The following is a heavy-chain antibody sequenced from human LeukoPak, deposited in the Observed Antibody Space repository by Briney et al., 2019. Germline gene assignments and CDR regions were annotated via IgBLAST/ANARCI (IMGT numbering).Heavy chain of an antibody. CDR2: ISSSSRDI. CDR3: ARQAGYGPFDY. CDR1: GFTFSSYS. V-gene: IGHV3-21*01. J-gene: IGHJ4*02. D-gene: IGHD5-12*01. Sequence: GGSLTLSCAASGFTFSSYSMNWVRQAPGKGLEWVSSISSSSRDIYYADSVKGRFTISRDNAKNSLYLQMNSLRAEDTAVYYCARQAGYGPFDYWGQGTLVTVSS.